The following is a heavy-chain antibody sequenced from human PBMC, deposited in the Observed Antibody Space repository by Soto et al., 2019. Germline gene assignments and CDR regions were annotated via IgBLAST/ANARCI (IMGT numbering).Heavy chain of an antibody. CDR3: ARRFNCGGDCYAFDI. J-gene: IGHJ3*02. Sequence: SETLSLTCTVSGGSISSYYWSWIRQPPGKGLEWIGYIYYSGSTNYNPSLKSRVTISVDTSKNQFSLKLSSVTAADTAVYYCARRFNCGGDCYAFDIWGQGTMVTVSS. D-gene: IGHD2-21*02. V-gene: IGHV4-59*08. CDR2: IYYSGST. CDR1: GGSISSYY.